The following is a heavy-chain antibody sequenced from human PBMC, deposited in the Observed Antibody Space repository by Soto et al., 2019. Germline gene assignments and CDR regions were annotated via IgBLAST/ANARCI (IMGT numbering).Heavy chain of an antibody. V-gene: IGHV4-59*01. CDR3: AREAYGDYVNAFDI. D-gene: IGHD4-17*01. J-gene: IGHJ3*02. CDR2: IYYSGST. Sequence: SETLSLTCAVYGGSFSGYYWSWIRQPPGKGLEWIGYIYYSGSTNYNPSLKSRVTISVDTSKNQFSLKLSSVTAADTAVYYCAREAYGDYVNAFDIWGQGTMVTVSS. CDR1: GGSFSGYY.